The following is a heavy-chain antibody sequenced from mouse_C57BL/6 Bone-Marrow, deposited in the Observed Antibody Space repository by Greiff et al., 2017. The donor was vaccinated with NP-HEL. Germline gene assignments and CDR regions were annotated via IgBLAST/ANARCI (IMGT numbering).Heavy chain of an antibody. Sequence: EVKVVESGGDLVKPGGSLKLSCAASGFTFSSYGMSWVRQTPDKRLEWVATISSGGSYTYYPDSVKGRFTISRDNAKNTLYLQMSSLKSEDTDMYYCARRLWPYYFDYWGKGTTLTVSS. D-gene: IGHD1-1*02. J-gene: IGHJ2*01. CDR1: GFTFSSYG. V-gene: IGHV5-6*02. CDR2: ISSGGSYT. CDR3: ARRLWPYYFDY.